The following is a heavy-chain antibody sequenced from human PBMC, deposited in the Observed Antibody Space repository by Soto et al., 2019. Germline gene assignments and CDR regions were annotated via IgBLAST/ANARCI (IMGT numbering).Heavy chain of an antibody. CDR3: ARGPYDAFDI. J-gene: IGHJ3*02. CDR1: GGSIGISY. Sequence: PSETLSLTCAGSGGSIGISYWSWIRHPPGKGLQWIGYIYYSGSTYYNPSLKSRVTMSVDTSKIQFSLRLKSVTAADTAVYYCARGPYDAFDIWGQGTMVTVSS. V-gene: IGHV4-59*01. CDR2: IYYSGST.